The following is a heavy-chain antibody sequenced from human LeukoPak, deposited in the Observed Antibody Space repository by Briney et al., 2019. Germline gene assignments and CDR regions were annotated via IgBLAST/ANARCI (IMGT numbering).Heavy chain of an antibody. Sequence: VASVAVSFTASGYMLSNDDLDWVRQAPGQGLERMGVMNPHSGTSVSAQKFRGRISMTRDTTIDTAYMELSSLTSEDTAVYFCARGKGVGATNYFDLWGQGTLVSVSS. CDR1: GYMLSNDD. CDR3: ARGKGVGATNYFDL. D-gene: IGHD1-26*01. V-gene: IGHV1-8*01. CDR2: MNPHSGTS. J-gene: IGHJ4*02.